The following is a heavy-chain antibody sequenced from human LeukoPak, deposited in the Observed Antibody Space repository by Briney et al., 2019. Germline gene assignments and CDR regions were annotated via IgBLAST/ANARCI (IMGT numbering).Heavy chain of an antibody. D-gene: IGHD3-22*01. CDR1: GFTFSSYA. J-gene: IGHJ4*02. V-gene: IGHV3-30-3*01. CDR2: ISYDGSNK. CDR3: AKDHWTDSSGPHLDY. Sequence: PGRSLRLSCAASGFTFSSYAMHWVRQAPGKGLEWVAVISYDGSNKYYADSVKGRFTISRDNSKNTLYLQMNSLRAEDTAVYYCAKDHWTDSSGPHLDYWGQGTLVTVSS.